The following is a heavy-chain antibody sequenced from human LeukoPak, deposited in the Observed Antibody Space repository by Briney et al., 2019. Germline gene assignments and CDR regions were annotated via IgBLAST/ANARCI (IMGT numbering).Heavy chain of an antibody. V-gene: IGHV3-20*04. CDR3: ARVAYCGGDCYSHYFDY. Sequence: GGSLRLSCAASGFTFDDYGMSWVRQAPGKGLEWVSGIKWNGGSTGYADSVKGRFTISRDNAKNSLYLQMNSLRAEDTALYYCARVAYCGGDCYSHYFDYWGQGTLVTVSS. J-gene: IGHJ4*02. CDR2: IKWNGGST. CDR1: GFTFDDYG. D-gene: IGHD2-21*02.